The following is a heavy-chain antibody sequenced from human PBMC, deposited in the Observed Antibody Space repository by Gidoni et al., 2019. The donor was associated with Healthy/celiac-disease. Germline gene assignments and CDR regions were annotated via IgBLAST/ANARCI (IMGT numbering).Heavy chain of an antibody. CDR3: ARVRIAVAGTLNWYFDL. CDR2: IYHSGST. J-gene: IGHJ2*01. V-gene: IGHV4-4*02. D-gene: IGHD6-19*01. Sequence: QVQLQESGPGLVKPSGTLSLTCAVSGGSISSSNWWSWVRQPPGKGLEWIGEIYHSGSTNYNPSLKSRVTISVDKSKNQFSLKLSSVTAADTAVYYCARVRIAVAGTLNWYFDLWGRGTLVTVSS. CDR1: GGSISSSNW.